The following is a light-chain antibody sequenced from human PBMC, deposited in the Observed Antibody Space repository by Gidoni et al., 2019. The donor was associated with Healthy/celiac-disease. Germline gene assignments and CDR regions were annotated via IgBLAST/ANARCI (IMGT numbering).Light chain of an antibody. CDR3: SSYTSSSTVV. V-gene: IGLV2-14*01. Sequence: QSALTQPASVSGSPGLSITISCTGTSSDVGGYNYVSWYQQHPGKAPKVMIYEVSKRPSGVSNRFSGSKSGNTASLTISGLQAEDEGEYYCSSYTSSSTVVFGGGTKLTVL. CDR2: EVS. CDR1: SSDVGGYNY. J-gene: IGLJ2*01.